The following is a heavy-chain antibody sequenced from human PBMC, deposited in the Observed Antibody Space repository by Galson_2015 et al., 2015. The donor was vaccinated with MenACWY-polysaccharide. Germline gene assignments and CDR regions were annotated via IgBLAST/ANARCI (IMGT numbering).Heavy chain of an antibody. CDR1: GFSLHSNGAG. J-gene: IGHJ4*02. D-gene: IGHD5-12*01. V-gene: IGHV2-5*02. CDR3: AHRQATSLLDF. Sequence: PALVKPTQTLTLTCTFSGFSLHSNGAGVGWIRQPPGKALEWLAIIYWDDIKRYSPFLKSRLTITKDTSKNQVVLTMTNMDPVDTATYYCAHRQATSLLDFWGQGTLVTVSS. CDR2: IYWDDIK.